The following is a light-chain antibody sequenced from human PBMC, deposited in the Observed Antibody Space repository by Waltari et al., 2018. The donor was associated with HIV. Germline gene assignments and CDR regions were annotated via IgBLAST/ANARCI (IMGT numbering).Light chain of an antibody. V-gene: IGLV2-8*01. Sequence: QSALTQPPSASGSPGQSVTISCIGTRNDVGNYAYVSWYQQHTGKAPKLPIYGVNQRPSGVPDRFSGSKSDNTASLTVSGLQAEDEANYYCSSYAGRNNRLVFGGGTKVTVL. CDR3: SSYAGRNNRLV. J-gene: IGLJ2*01. CDR1: RNDVGNYAY. CDR2: GVN.